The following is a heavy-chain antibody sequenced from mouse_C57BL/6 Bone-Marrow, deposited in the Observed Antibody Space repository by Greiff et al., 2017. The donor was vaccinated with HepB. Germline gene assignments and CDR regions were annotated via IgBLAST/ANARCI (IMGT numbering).Heavy chain of an antibody. CDR3: ARAQTVTYYFDY. D-gene: IGHD4-1*01. Sequence: QVQLQQPGAELVKPGASVKLSCKASGYTFTSYWMHWVKQRPGQGLEWIGMIHPNSGSTNYNEKFKSKATLTVDKSSSTAYMQLSSLTSEDSAVYYCARAQTVTYYFDYWGQGTTLTVSS. V-gene: IGHV1-64*01. CDR2: IHPNSGST. J-gene: IGHJ2*01. CDR1: GYTFTSYW.